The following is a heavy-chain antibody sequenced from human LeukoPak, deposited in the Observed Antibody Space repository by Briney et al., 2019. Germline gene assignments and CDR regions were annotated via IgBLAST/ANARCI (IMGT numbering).Heavy chain of an antibody. CDR3: AREEHRLAEAGTSAFDL. CDR1: GFTFSENW. V-gene: IGHV3-74*01. J-gene: IGHJ3*01. Sequence: QPGGSLRLSCVASGFTFSENWMHWVRQAPGKGLAWVSHINRDGGLTNYADSVKGRFTISRDNARNTVCLQMSSLRVEDTAIYFCAREEHRLAEAGTSAFDLGGQGTLVTVSP. D-gene: IGHD6-13*01. CDR2: INRDGGLT.